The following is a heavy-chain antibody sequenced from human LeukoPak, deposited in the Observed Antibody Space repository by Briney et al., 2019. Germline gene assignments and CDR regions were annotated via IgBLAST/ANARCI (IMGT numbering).Heavy chain of an antibody. CDR2: INPSGGST. J-gene: IGHJ5*02. D-gene: IGHD6-19*01. CDR1: GYTFTRHY. Sequence: ASVKVSCKASGYTFTRHYMHWVRQAPGQGLEWMGIINPSGGSTSYAQKFQGRVTMTRDTSTSTVYMELSSLRSEDTAVYYCARVPGYSSGWSPRYNWFDPWGQGTLVTVSS. CDR3: ARVPGYSSGWSPRYNWFDP. V-gene: IGHV1-46*01.